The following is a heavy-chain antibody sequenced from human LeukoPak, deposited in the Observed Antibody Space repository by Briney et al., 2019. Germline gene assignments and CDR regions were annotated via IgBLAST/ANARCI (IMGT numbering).Heavy chain of an antibody. D-gene: IGHD5-18*01. V-gene: IGHV3-9*01. CDR3: AKARGYSYGWYFDY. CDR1: GFTFSSYA. Sequence: GGSLRLSCAASGFTFSSYAMHWVRQAPGKGLEWVSGISWNSGSIGYADSVKGRFTISRDNAKNSLYLQMNSLRAEDTALYYCAKARGYSYGWYFDYWGQGTLVTVSS. J-gene: IGHJ4*02. CDR2: ISWNSGSI.